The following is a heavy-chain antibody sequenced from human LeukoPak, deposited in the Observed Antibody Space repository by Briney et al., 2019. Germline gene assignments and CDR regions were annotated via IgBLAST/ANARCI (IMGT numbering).Heavy chain of an antibody. D-gene: IGHD6-19*01. J-gene: IGHJ4*02. CDR3: AKDLYTVSGACDY. CDR2: VSGSGDST. CDR1: GFTFSSYA. Sequence: GGSLRLSCAASGFTFSSYAMNWVRQAPGKGLEWVSGVSGSGDSTYYTDSVKGRFTISRDISRNTMYLQMNSLRVEDTAIYYCAKDLYTVSGACDYWGRGTLVTVSS. V-gene: IGHV3-23*01.